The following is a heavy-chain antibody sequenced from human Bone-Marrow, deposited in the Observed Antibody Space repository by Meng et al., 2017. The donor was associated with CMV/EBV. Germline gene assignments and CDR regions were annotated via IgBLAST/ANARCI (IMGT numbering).Heavy chain of an antibody. CDR2: INPNSGGT. D-gene: IGHD6-13*01. V-gene: IGHV1-2*02. Sequence: ASVKVSCKASGYTFTSYGISWVRQAPGQGLEWMGWINPNSGGTNYAQKFQGRVTMTRDTSISTAYIELSRLRSDDTAVYYCAGSSDAFDIWGQGTMVTVSS. J-gene: IGHJ3*02. CDR3: AGSSDAFDI. CDR1: GYTFTSYG.